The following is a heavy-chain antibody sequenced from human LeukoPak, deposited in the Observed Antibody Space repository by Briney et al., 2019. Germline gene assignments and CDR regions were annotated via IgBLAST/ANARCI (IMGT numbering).Heavy chain of an antibody. CDR1: GFTFSSYA. Sequence: GGSLRLSCAASGFTFSSYAMSWVRQTPVKGLEWVSVISGSGGSTYYADSVKGRFSISRDNAKNSLYLQMNSLRAEDTAVYYCATERSYYESPEGSVGAFDIWGPGTMVTVSS. V-gene: IGHV3-23*01. CDR3: ATERSYYESPEGSVGAFDI. D-gene: IGHD1-26*01. CDR2: ISGSGGST. J-gene: IGHJ3*02.